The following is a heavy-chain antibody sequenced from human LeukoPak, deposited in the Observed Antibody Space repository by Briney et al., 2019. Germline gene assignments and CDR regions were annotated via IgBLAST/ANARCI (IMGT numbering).Heavy chain of an antibody. CDR3: ARGTTVTSRTFDYYYGMDV. CDR2: INPNSGGT. V-gene: IGHV1-2*04. D-gene: IGHD4-11*01. Sequence: GASVKVSCKASGYTFTGYYMHWVRQAPGQGLEWMGWINPNSGGTNYAQKFQGWVTVTRDTSISTAYMELSRLRSDDTAVYYCARGTTVTSRTFDYYYGMDVWGKGTTVTVSS. J-gene: IGHJ6*04. CDR1: GYTFTGYY.